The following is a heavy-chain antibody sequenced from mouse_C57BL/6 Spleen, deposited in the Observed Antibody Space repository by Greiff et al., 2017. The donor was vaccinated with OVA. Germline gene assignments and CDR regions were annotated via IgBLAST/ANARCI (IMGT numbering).Heavy chain of an antibody. CDR3: AGSDYDGFDY. Sequence: VQLQQSGPELVKPGASVKISCKASGYAFSSSWMNWVKQRPGKGLEWIGRIYPGDGDTNYNGKFKGKATLTADKSSSTAYMQLSSLTSEDSAVYFCAGSDYDGFDYWGQGTTLTVSS. D-gene: IGHD2-4*01. V-gene: IGHV1-82*01. J-gene: IGHJ2*01. CDR1: GYAFSSSW. CDR2: IYPGDGDT.